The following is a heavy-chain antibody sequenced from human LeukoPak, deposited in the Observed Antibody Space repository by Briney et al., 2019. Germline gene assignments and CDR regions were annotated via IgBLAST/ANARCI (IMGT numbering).Heavy chain of an antibody. CDR1: GGSISSYY. J-gene: IGHJ5*02. CDR3: ARQGSSGWYIWFDP. CDR2: IYYSGST. Sequence: SETLSLTCTVSGGSISSYYWSWIRQPPGKGLEWIGYIYYSGSTNYNPSLKSRVTISVDTSKNQFPLKLSSVTAADTAVYYCARQGSSGWYIWFDPWGQGTLVTVSS. V-gene: IGHV4-59*08. D-gene: IGHD6-19*01.